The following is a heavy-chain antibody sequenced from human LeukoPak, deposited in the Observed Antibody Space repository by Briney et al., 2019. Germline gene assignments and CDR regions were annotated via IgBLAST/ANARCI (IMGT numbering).Heavy chain of an antibody. V-gene: IGHV3-33*01. J-gene: IGHJ6*03. CDR2: IWFDGSNE. CDR1: GFTFSTYG. Sequence: GGSLRLSCATSGFTFSTYGMHWVRQAPGKGLEWVAFIWFDGSNEDYADSVKGRFTISRDNSKSSLYLQMNSLRAEDTAVYYCARDIGDCSSISCYDHYYYMDVWGKGTTVTVSS. CDR3: ARDIGDCSSISCYDHYYYMDV. D-gene: IGHD2-2*01.